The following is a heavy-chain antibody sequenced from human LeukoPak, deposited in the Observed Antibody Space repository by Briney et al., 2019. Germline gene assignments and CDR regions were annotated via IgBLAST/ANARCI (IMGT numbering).Heavy chain of an antibody. D-gene: IGHD2-15*01. Sequence: ASVKVSCKASGGTFSSYAISWVRQAPGQGLEWMGGIIPIFGTANYAQKFQGRVTITTDESTSTAYMELSSLRSEDTAVYYCARWAYCSVGSCLWEGFAYWGQGTLVTVSS. V-gene: IGHV1-69*05. CDR1: GGTFSSYA. J-gene: IGHJ4*02. CDR2: IIPIFGTA. CDR3: ARWAYCSVGSCLWEGFAY.